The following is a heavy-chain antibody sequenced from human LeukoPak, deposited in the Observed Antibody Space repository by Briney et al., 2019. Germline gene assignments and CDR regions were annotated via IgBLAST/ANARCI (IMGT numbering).Heavy chain of an antibody. V-gene: IGHV1-18*04. CDR2: ISPYNGGT. CDR3: ARGAGRAAAGIEWFFP. J-gene: IGHJ5*02. Sequence: GASVKVSCKASGYTFTSYGIRWVRQAPGQGLEWMGWISPYNGGTNYAQKFQGRVTMTTDTSTSTAYLELRSLRSDDTALYYCARGAGRAAAGIEWFFPWGQGTLVTVSS. D-gene: IGHD6-13*01. CDR1: GYTFTSYG.